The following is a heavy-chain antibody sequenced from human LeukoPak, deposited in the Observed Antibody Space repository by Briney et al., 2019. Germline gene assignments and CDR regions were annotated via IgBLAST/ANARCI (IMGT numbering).Heavy chain of an antibody. CDR3: ARTRDGYNFGPFDC. J-gene: IGHJ4*02. CDR2: ISSNSSHT. V-gene: IGHV3-21*01. Sequence: GGSLRLSCAASGFTFSSYRMNWVRQAPGKGQEWVSLISSNSSHTYNADSVKGRFTISRDNAKNSLYLEMNSLRVKDTAVYYGARTRDGYNFGPFDCWGQGTLVTVSS. D-gene: IGHD5-24*01. CDR1: GFTFSSYR.